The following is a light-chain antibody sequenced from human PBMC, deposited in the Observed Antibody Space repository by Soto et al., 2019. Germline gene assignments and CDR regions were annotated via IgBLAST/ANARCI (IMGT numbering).Light chain of an antibody. V-gene: IGKV2-30*02. Sequence: DVVMTQSPLSLPVTLGQPASISCRSNQSLVHSDGIAYFSWFQQRPGRSPRRLIYKVSNRDSGVPARCSGSGSGTDFAMKISRVEAEDVGVYYCRQGTHWPITFGQGTRLEIK. CDR2: KVS. CDR3: RQGTHWPIT. J-gene: IGKJ5*01. CDR1: QSLVHSDGIAY.